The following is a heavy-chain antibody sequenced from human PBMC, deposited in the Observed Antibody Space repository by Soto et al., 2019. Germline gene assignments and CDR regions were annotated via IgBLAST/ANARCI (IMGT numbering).Heavy chain of an antibody. CDR3: ARDRGRQGLRDTQYYDSRDLDYVMDV. CDR2: INQDGSEK. J-gene: IGHJ6*02. Sequence: EVRLVESGGGLVQPGGSLTLSCAASGFTFSSYWMTWVRQAPGKGLEWVANINQDGSEKYYMDSMKGRFTISRDNAKNSLLLELKIKRAEDTAVYYCARDRGRQGLRDTQYYDSRDLDYVMDVWGQGTTVTVSS. CDR1: GFTFSSYW. V-gene: IGHV3-7*01. D-gene: IGHD3-22*01.